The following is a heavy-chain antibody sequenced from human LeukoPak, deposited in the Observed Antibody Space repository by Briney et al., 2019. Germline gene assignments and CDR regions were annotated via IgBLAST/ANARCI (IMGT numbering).Heavy chain of an antibody. D-gene: IGHD4-17*01. V-gene: IGHV4-34*01. J-gene: IGHJ4*02. CDR3: TRMTTGHDY. Sequence: PSETLSLTCAVSGVSFNDYYWSWVRQTPGKGLEWVGEINHSGYTNDSPSLKSRVTLSIDTSRKQFSLNLRSVTVADTGIYYCTRMTTGHDYWGQGTLVTVSS. CDR1: GVSFNDYY. CDR2: INHSGYT.